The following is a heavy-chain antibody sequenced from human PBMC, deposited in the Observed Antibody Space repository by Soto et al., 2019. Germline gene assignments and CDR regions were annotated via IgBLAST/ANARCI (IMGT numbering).Heavy chain of an antibody. V-gene: IGHV3-23*01. CDR2: ISGSGGST. CDR1: GFTFSSYA. J-gene: IGHJ6*02. D-gene: IGHD6-19*01. Sequence: GGSLRLSCAASGFTFSSYAMSWVRQAPGKGLEWVSAISGSGGSTYYADSVKGRFTISRDNSKNTLYLQMTSLRAEDTAVYYCAARLGYYYYYGMDVWGQGTTVTVSS. CDR3: AARLGYYYYYGMDV.